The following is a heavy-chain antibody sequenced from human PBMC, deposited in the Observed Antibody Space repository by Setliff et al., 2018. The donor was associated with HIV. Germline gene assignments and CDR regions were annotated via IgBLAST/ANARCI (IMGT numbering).Heavy chain of an antibody. Sequence: LSLSCAASGFSFSSYEMNWVRQAPGKGLEWLSYISSSGGVIYYADSVKGRLAISRDNANNSLHLQMNSLRVEDTAIYYCARAAPRAGAAPLAYDYWGQGTLVTVS. D-gene: IGHD1-26*01. CDR1: GFSFSSYE. J-gene: IGHJ4*02. V-gene: IGHV3-48*03. CDR3: ARAAPRAGAAPLAYDY. CDR2: ISSSGGVI.